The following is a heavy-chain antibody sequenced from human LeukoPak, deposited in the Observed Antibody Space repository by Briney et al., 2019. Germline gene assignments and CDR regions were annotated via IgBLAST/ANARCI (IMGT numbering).Heavy chain of an antibody. CDR1: GFIFSHNW. CDR3: AIELQWSFYY. Sequence: GGSLRLSCAASGFIFSHNWMSWVRQVPGKGLEWVANLKPDGSDKYYVDSVKGRFTISRDNAKNSLYLQMDSLRAEDTAVYYCAIELQWSFYYWGQGTLVTVSS. J-gene: IGHJ4*02. V-gene: IGHV3-7*02. D-gene: IGHD2-15*01. CDR2: LKPDGSDK.